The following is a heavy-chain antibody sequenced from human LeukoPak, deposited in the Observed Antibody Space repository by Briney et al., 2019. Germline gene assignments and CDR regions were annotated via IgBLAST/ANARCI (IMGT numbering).Heavy chain of an antibody. CDR2: INHSGST. CDR3: ARRSYNSPFRY. V-gene: IGHV4-34*01. Sequence: SETLSLTCAVYGGSFSGYYWSWIRQPPGKGLEWIGEINHSGSTNNNPSLKSRVTISVDTSKNHFSLNLRSVTAADTAVYYCARRSYNSPFRYWGQGTPVTVSS. D-gene: IGHD5-24*01. CDR1: GGSFSGYY. J-gene: IGHJ4*02.